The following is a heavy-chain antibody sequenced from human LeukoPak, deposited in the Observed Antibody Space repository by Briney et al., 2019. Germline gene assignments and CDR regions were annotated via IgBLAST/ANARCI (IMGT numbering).Heavy chain of an antibody. CDR2: ISGSGSII. J-gene: IGHJ5*02. CDR1: GFTFSDYY. CDR3: AGAGRNNWFDP. D-gene: IGHD2-15*01. Sequence: GGSLRLSCAASGFTFSDYYMSWIRQAPGKGLEWVSYISGSGSIIYYADSVKGRFTISRDNAKNSLYLQMNSPRAEDTAVYYCAGAGRNNWFDPWGQGTLVTVSS. V-gene: IGHV3-11*01.